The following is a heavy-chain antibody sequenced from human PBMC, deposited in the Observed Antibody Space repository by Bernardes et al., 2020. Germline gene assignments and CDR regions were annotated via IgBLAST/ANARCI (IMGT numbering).Heavy chain of an antibody. CDR2: IIPIFGTA. V-gene: IGHV1-69*06. J-gene: IGHJ3*02. CDR1: GGTFSSYA. D-gene: IGHD6-13*01. CDR3: ARDIAATHDAFDI. Sequence: SVKVSCKASGGTFSSYAISWVRQAPGQGLEWMGGIIPIFGTANYAQKFQGRVTITADKSTSTAYMELSSLRSEDTAVYYCARDIAATHDAFDIWGQGTMVTVSS.